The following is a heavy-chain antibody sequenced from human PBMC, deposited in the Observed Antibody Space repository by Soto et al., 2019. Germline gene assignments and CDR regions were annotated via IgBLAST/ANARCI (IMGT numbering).Heavy chain of an antibody. Sequence: PGGSLRLSCAASGFTFSSYAMHWVRQAPGKGLEWVAVISYDGSNKYYADSVKGRFTISRDNSKNTLYLQMNSLRAEDTAVYYCAMYGSGISHWGYYYYYGMDVWGQGTTVTVSS. J-gene: IGHJ6*01. V-gene: IGHV3-30-3*01. CDR2: ISYDGSNK. CDR1: GFTFSSYA. CDR3: AMYGSGISHWGYYYYYGMDV. D-gene: IGHD3-10*01.